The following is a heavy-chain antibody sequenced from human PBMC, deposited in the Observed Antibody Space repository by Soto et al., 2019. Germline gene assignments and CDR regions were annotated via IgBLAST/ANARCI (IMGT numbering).Heavy chain of an antibody. CDR2: IYRSGDT. V-gene: IGHV3-53*01. D-gene: IGHD3-3*01. CDR3: AKEGIGGIFGAGGFDP. J-gene: IGHJ5*02. CDR1: GFIVSDTY. Sequence: GGSLRLSCAASGFIVSDTYMNWVRQAPGKGLEWVSVIYRSGDTYYADSVKGRFTTSRDNSTVYLQMNNLRAEDTAMYYCAKEGIGGIFGAGGFDPWGQGTLVTVSS.